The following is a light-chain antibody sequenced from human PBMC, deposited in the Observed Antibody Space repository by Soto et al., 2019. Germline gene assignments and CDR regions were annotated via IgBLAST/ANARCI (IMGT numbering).Light chain of an antibody. CDR1: QSIGDL. V-gene: IGKV1-5*03. Sequence: DIQMTQSPSTLSASVEDRVTITCRASQSIGDLLAWYQQKPGKAPNLLIYKASSLESGVPSRFSGSGSGTDFTLTISSLQPDDFATYYCQQYKAFWTFGQGTKVDIK. CDR3: QQYKAFWT. J-gene: IGKJ1*01. CDR2: KAS.